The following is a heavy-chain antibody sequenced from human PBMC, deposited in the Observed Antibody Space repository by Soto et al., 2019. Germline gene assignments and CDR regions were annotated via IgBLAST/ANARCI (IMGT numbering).Heavy chain of an antibody. V-gene: IGHV3-13*05. CDR2: LGAARDP. CDR3: ARADLGRVPRRADYYYAMDV. J-gene: IGHJ6*02. D-gene: IGHD6-25*01. Sequence: EVQLVESGGGSVQPGESLRLSCAASGFSFRDYDMHWVRQRKGKGLEWVSALGAARDPYYVGSVKGRFSVSRDNAQNSLFLQMNNLRVDDTAVYFCARADLGRVPRRADYYYAMDVWGRGTTVTVSS. CDR1: GFSFRDYD.